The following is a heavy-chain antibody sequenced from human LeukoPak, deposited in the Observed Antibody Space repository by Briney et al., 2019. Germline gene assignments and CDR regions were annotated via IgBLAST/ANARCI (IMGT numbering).Heavy chain of an antibody. V-gene: IGHV3-7*01. CDR3: ARDSSPDAFDI. Sequence: PGGSLRLSCAASGFTFSSYWMNWVRQAPGKGLEWVANIKEDGSEKYYVDSVKGRFTISRDNAKNSLYLQMNSLRAEDTAVYYCARDSSPDAFDIWGQGTMVTVSS. D-gene: IGHD6-19*01. J-gene: IGHJ3*02. CDR1: GFTFSSYW. CDR2: IKEDGSEK.